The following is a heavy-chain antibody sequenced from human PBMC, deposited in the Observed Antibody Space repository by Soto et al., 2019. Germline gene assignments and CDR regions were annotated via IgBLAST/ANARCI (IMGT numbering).Heavy chain of an antibody. CDR2: IYYSGST. D-gene: IGHD3-10*01. V-gene: IGHV4-61*01. J-gene: IGHJ6*02. Sequence: ASETLSLTCTVSGGSVSSGSYYWSWIRQPPGKGLEWIGYIYYSGSTNYNPSLKSRVTISVDTSKNQFSLKLSSVTAADTAVYYCARDSRGFYYYYGMDVWGQGTTVTVSS. CDR3: ARDSRGFYYYYGMDV. CDR1: GGSVSSGSYY.